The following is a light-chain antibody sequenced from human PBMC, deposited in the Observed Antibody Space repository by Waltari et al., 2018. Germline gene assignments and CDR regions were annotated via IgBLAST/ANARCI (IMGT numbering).Light chain of an antibody. J-gene: IGKJ4*01. Sequence: EIVLTQSPLSLPVTPGEPASISCRSSQSLLYSNGYNYLDWYMQKPGHSPQLLIYLGSNRASGVPDRFSGSGSGTDFTLKITRVEAEDVGVYYCMQALQTPRTFGGGTKVEIK. CDR3: MQALQTPRT. CDR2: LGS. V-gene: IGKV2-28*01. CDR1: QSLLYSNGYNY.